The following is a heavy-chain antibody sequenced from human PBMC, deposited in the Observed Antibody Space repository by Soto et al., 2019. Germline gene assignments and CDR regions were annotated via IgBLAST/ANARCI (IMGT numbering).Heavy chain of an antibody. CDR2: IKQDGSEK. J-gene: IGHJ4*02. D-gene: IGHD4-17*01. CDR3: ARAARTVTIPREDY. CDR1: GFTFSSYW. Sequence: EVQLVESGGGLVQPGGSLRLSCAASGFTFSSYWMSWVRQAPGKGLEWVANIKQDGSEKYYVDSVKGRFTISRDNAKNSLYLQMNSLRAEDTAVYYCARAARTVTIPREDYWGQGTLVTVSS. V-gene: IGHV3-7*03.